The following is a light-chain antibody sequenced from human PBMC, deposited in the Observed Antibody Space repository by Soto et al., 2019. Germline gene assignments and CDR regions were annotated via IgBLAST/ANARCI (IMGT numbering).Light chain of an antibody. V-gene: IGKV3-15*01. J-gene: IGKJ1*01. CDR2: DAS. Sequence: EMVMTQSPATLSVSPGDRATLLWRASQSVSIYVAWYQQKPGLAPRLLIYDASTRAAGIPARFSGSGSGTEFSLTISSLQSEDFAVYYCQQYHDWPRTFGQGTKVDIK. CDR1: QSVSIY. CDR3: QQYHDWPRT.